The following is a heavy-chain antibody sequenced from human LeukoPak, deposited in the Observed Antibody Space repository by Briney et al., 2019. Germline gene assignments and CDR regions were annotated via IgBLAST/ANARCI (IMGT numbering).Heavy chain of an antibody. V-gene: IGHV3-23*01. CDR1: GFTFSSYA. D-gene: IGHD5-18*01. CDR3: ARVIQHGYGPDDY. CDR2: ISGSGGST. J-gene: IGHJ4*02. Sequence: QAGGSLRLSCAASGFTFSSYAMSWVRQAPGKGLEWVSAISGSGGSTYYADSVKGRFTISRDNSKNTLYLQMNSLRAEDTAVYYCARVIQHGYGPDDYWGQGTLVTVSS.